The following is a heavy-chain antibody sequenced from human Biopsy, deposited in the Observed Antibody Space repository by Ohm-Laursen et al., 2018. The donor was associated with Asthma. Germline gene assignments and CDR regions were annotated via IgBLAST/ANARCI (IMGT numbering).Heavy chain of an antibody. CDR1: GYTFIHFA. V-gene: IGHV1-3*01. D-gene: IGHD3-9*01. CDR3: ARTYYDFLTGQVHDAFAM. CDR2: INAGDGNT. J-gene: IGHJ3*02. Sequence: ASVKVSCKASGYTFIHFAIHWVRQAPGQRLEWMGWINAGDGNTKYSQKFQGRVTITRDTSASTAYMDLRSLRSEDTAMYYCARTYYDFLTGQVHDAFAMWGQGTMVTVAS.